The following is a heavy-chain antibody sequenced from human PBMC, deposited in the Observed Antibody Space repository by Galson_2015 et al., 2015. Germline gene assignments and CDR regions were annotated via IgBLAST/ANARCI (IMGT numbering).Heavy chain of an antibody. Sequence: TLSLTCTVSGASISSVGYYWSWIRQHPGKGLEWIGYISYSGSTYYNPSLKSRLTISVDTSKNQFSLKLSSVTAAGTALYYCARTTTVMTDWGQGTLVTVSS. CDR1: GASISSVGYY. J-gene: IGHJ4*02. CDR3: ARTTTVMTD. D-gene: IGHD4-17*01. V-gene: IGHV4-31*03. CDR2: ISYSGST.